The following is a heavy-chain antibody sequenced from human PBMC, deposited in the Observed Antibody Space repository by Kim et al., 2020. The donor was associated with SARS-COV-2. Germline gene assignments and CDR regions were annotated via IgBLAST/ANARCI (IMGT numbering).Heavy chain of an antibody. D-gene: IGHD5-18*01. Sequence: SETLSLTCAVSGGSISDFSWSWIRQPPGEGMEWIGYIYDTGRAFYNPSLKSRVTMSVDRTMNQFSLTLHSVTAADTAVYYCTRDVGYGRLDNCGQGTLVT. V-gene: IGHV4-30-2*01. CDR3: TRDVGYGRLDN. CDR2: IYDTGRA. CDR1: GGSISDFS. J-gene: IGHJ4*02.